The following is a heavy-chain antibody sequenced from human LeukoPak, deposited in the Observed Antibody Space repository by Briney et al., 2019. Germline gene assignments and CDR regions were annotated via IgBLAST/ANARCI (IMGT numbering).Heavy chain of an antibody. Sequence: ASVKVSCKASGGTLSSYTISWVRQAPGQGLEWMGRIIPILGIANYAQKFQGRVTITADKSTSTAYMELSSLRSEDTAVYYCARVGHDILTGYSDYWGQGTLVTVSS. V-gene: IGHV1-69*02. D-gene: IGHD3-9*01. J-gene: IGHJ4*02. CDR1: GGTLSSYT. CDR3: ARVGHDILTGYSDY. CDR2: IIPILGIA.